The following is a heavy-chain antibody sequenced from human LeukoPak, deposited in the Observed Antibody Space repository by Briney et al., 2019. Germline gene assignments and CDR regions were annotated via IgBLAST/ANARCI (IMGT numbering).Heavy chain of an antibody. V-gene: IGHV3-23*01. CDR1: GFTFSSYA. CDR2: ISGSGGST. D-gene: IGHD6-25*01. J-gene: IGHJ5*02. CDR3: AKSSAKYSAGEGNWFDP. Sequence: GGSLRLSCAASGFTFSSYAMSWVRQAPGKGLEWVSAISGSGGSTYYADSVKGRFTISRDNSKNTLYLQMNSLRAEDTAVYYCAKSSAKYSAGEGNWFDPWGQGTLVTVSS.